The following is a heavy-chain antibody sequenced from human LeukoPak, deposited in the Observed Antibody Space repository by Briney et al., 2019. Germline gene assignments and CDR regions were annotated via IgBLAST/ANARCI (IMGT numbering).Heavy chain of an antibody. Sequence: GGSLKLSCAASGFTFSSYAMSWVRQAPGKGLEWVSGINWNSGTIAYGDSMRGRFIIPRDNTKNSLYLQMNSLRPEDTALYYCAKVRSPVDFYGSGSCLDYWGQGTLVTVSS. CDR3: AKVRSPVDFYGSGSCLDY. V-gene: IGHV3-9*01. CDR1: GFTFSSYA. D-gene: IGHD3-10*01. J-gene: IGHJ4*02. CDR2: INWNSGTI.